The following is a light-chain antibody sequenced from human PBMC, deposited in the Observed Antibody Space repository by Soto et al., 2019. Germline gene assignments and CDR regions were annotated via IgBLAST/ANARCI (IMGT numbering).Light chain of an antibody. V-gene: IGKV3-20*01. J-gene: IGKJ1*01. Sequence: EIVLTQSPGTLSLSPGERATLSCRASQSVRSSYLAWYQQKPGQAPRLLIYDASTRATGIADRFSASGSGTDFTLTISRLEPEDFAVYSCQQYASSPQTFGQGTKVDIK. CDR1: QSVRSSY. CDR2: DAS. CDR3: QQYASSPQT.